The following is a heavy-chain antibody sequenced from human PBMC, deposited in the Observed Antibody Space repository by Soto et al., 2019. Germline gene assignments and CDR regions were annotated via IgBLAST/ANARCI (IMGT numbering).Heavy chain of an antibody. CDR2: IDPSDSYT. D-gene: IGHD3-22*01. CDR3: ARHGDSSGYRFDY. CDR1: GYSFTSYW. V-gene: IGHV5-10-1*01. J-gene: IGHJ4*02. Sequence: PGESLKIACKGSGYSFTSYWISWVRQMPGKGLEWMGRIDPSDSYTNYSPSFQGHVTISADKSISTAYLQWSSLKASDTAMYYCARHGDSSGYRFDYWGQGTLVTVSS.